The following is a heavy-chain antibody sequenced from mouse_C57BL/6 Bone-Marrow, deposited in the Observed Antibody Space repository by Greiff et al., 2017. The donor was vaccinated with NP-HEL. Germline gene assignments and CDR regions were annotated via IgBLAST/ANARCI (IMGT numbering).Heavy chain of an antibody. CDR1: GYAFSSSW. J-gene: IGHJ1*03. D-gene: IGHD2-3*01. CDR2: IYPGDGDT. Sequence: QVQLKQSGPELVKPGASVKISCKASGYAFSSSWMNWVKQRPGKGLEWIGRIYPGDGDTNYNGKFKGKATLTADKSSSTAYMQLSSLTSEDSAVYFGASGGGLLPYWYFDVWGTGTTVTVSS. V-gene: IGHV1-82*01. CDR3: ASGGGLLPYWYFDV.